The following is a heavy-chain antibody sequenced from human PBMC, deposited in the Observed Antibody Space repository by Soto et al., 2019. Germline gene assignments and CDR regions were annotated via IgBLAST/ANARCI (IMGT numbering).Heavy chain of an antibody. D-gene: IGHD3-10*01. CDR1: GDSISRYY. CDR2: IYYSGET. J-gene: IGHJ6*02. Sequence: QVQLQESGPGLVKPSETLSLTCTVSGDSISRYYWSWIRLSPGKGLEWIGYIYYSGETNYNPSVKSRVTISVDRNKNQLSLKLSSVTAADTAVYYCARDQGGEVLNGSGMDVWGQGTTVTVSS. CDR3: ARDQGGEVLNGSGMDV. V-gene: IGHV4-59*01.